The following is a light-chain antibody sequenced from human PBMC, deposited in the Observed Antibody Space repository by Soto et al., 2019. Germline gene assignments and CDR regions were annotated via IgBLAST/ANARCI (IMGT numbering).Light chain of an antibody. V-gene: IGKV1-5*03. J-gene: IGKJ1*01. CDR1: QSISSW. CDR3: QQYNSYLWT. Sequence: QSAFPLSPPADTRDTITCRASQSISSWLAWYQQKPGKAPNLLIYQASTLESGVPSRFSGSGSGTEFTLTISSLQPDDFATYYCQQYNSYLWTFGQGTKVDIK. CDR2: QAS.